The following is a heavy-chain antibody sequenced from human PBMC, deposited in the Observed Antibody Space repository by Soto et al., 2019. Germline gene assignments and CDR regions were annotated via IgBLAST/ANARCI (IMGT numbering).Heavy chain of an antibody. CDR3: ARGFGGGGLRPFDY. CDR1: GYTFSSYD. CDR2: MNPSSGNT. Sequence: QVQLVQSGAEVKEPGASVKVSCKASGYTFSSYDINWVRQATGQGPAWMGWMNPSSGNTGYAQKFQGRVSMTRKTSITTAYMELSSLRSEDTAVYYCARGFGGGGLRPFDYWGQGSLVTVSS. J-gene: IGHJ4*02. V-gene: IGHV1-8*01. D-gene: IGHD2-21*01.